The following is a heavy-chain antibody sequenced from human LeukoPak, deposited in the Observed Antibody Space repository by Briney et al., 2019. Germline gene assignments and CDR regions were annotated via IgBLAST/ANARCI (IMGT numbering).Heavy chain of an antibody. D-gene: IGHD3-3*01. CDR2: INPNTGGT. CDR3: ARRYDFWSGYPTAFDY. V-gene: IGHV1-2*02. CDR1: GYTFTGYY. J-gene: IGHJ4*02. Sequence: ASVKVSCKASGYTFTGYYIHWVRQAPGQGLEWMGFINPNTGGTSYAQKFQARVTMTRDTPISTAYMELSGLRSDDTAVYYCARRYDFWSGYPTAFDYWGQGTLVTVSP.